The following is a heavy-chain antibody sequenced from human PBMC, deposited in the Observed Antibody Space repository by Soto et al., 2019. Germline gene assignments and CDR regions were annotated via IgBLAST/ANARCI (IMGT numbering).Heavy chain of an antibody. CDR1: GLKFSSYW. Sequence: GGSLRLSCAASGLKFSSYWMHWVSQDKGKGLVRVSRINSDGSSISYADSVKGRFTISRDNAKNTLYLQMNSLRAEDTAVYYCAIVSYYYDSSGYYSFGAFDIWGQGTMVTVSS. V-gene: IGHV3-74*01. CDR2: INSDGSSI. J-gene: IGHJ3*02. CDR3: AIVSYYYDSSGYYSFGAFDI. D-gene: IGHD3-22*01.